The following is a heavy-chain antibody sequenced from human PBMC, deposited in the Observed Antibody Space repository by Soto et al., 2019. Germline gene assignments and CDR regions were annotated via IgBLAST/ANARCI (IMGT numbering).Heavy chain of an antibody. CDR2: IYHSGST. J-gene: IGHJ4*02. CDR3: ARVKASGVNFDY. Sequence: SETLSLTCAVSGGSISSSNWWSWVRQPPGKGLEWIGEIYHSGSTDYNPSLKSRVTISVDKSKNQFSLKLSSVTAADTAVYYCARVKASGVNFDYWGQGTLVTVSS. V-gene: IGHV4-4*02. D-gene: IGHD3-10*01. CDR1: GGSISSSNW.